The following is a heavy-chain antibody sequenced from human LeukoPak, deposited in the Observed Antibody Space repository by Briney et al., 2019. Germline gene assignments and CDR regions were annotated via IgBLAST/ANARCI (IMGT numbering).Heavy chain of an antibody. D-gene: IGHD1-26*01. J-gene: IGHJ4*02. CDR2: IHSSGGS. Sequence: SETLSLTCTVSGGSISSHYWSWIRQPPGKGLEWIGHIHSSGGSSYYPSLKSRLTLSIDTSRNQLSLKLPSVTAADTAVYFCARLGSYHDFWGQGALVTVSS. CDR1: GGSISSHY. CDR3: ARLGSYHDF. V-gene: IGHV4-4*09.